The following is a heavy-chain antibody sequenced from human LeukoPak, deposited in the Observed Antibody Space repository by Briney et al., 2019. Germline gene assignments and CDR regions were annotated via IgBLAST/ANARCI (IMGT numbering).Heavy chain of an antibody. D-gene: IGHD6-6*01. V-gene: IGHV3-15*01. CDR3: ARRSSSPWFDP. J-gene: IGHJ5*02. Sequence: GGSLRLSCAASGFTFSNAWMSWVRQAPGKGLEWVGRIKSKTDGGTTDYAAPVKGRFTISRDDSKNTLYLQMNSLRAEDTAVYYCARRSSSPWFDPWGQGTLVTVSS. CDR1: GFTFSNAW. CDR2: IKSKTDGGTT.